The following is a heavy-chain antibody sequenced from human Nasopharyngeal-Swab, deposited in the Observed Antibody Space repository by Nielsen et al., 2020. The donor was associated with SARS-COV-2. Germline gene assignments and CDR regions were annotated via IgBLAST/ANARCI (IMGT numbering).Heavy chain of an antibody. CDR2: IYYTGST. V-gene: IGHV4-39*01. Sequence: GSLRLSCTVSAGSITNTRYYWGWIRQPPGKGLEWIGTIYYTGSTYYNPSLKSRVTISADTSKNQFSLKLSSVTAADTAVYYCPTGVKYYYDTRASFDYWGQGTLVTVSS. D-gene: IGHD3-22*01. CDR1: AGSITNTRYY. CDR3: PTGVKYYYDTRASFDY. J-gene: IGHJ4*02.